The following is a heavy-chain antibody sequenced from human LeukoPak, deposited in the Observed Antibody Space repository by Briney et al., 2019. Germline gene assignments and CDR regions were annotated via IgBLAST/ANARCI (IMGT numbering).Heavy chain of an antibody. V-gene: IGHV4-4*02. J-gene: IGHJ4*02. CDR2: IYHSGST. CDR3: VRVLDYYGSGSRDFDY. CDR1: GGSISSKW. Sequence: SETLSLTCAVSGGSISSKWWSWVRQPPGKGLEWIGEIYHSGSTNYNPSLKSRVNISVDKSKNQFSLNLRSVTAADTAVYYCVRVLDYYGSGSRDFDYWGQGTLVTVSS. D-gene: IGHD3-10*01.